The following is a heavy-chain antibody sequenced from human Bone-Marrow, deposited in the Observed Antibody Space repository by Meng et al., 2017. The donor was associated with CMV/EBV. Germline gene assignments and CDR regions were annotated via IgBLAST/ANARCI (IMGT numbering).Heavy chain of an antibody. J-gene: IGHJ6*02. CDR1: GLTFRSYW. Sequence: GGSLRLSCEVSGLTFRSYWMHWVRQAPGKGLFWVSRINTNGATTRYAVSVKGRFTISRDSAKNTLYLQMDSLRPEDTGVYYCATSFVTTEYYYGMDVWGQGTTVTVSS. CDR2: INTNGATT. D-gene: IGHD4-11*01. V-gene: IGHV3-74*01. CDR3: ATSFVTTEYYYGMDV.